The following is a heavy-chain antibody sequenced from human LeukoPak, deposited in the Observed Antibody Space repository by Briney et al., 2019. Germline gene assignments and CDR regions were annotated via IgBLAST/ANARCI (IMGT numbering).Heavy chain of an antibody. J-gene: IGHJ6*03. D-gene: IGHD6-19*01. CDR3: ARELSGIGRYYFYYYMDV. CDR2: ISTSSSYI. CDR1: GFTFSSYN. V-gene: IGHV3-21*01. Sequence: GGSLRLSCAASGFTFSSYNINWVRQAPGKGLEWVSSISTSSSYIYYADSVKGRFTISRDNTRNSLYLQMNSLRADDAAVYYCARELSGIGRYYFYYYMDVWGKGTTVTVSS.